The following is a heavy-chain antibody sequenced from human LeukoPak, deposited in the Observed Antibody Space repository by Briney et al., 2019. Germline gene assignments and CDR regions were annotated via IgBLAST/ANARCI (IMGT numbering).Heavy chain of an antibody. CDR2: INWNGGST. Sequence: GGSLRLSCAASGFTFDDYGLSWVRQAPGKGLEWVSGINWNGGSTGYADSVKGRFTISRDNSKNTLYLQMNSLRAEDTAVYYCAKVYSSGRRDAFDIWGQGTMVTVSS. V-gene: IGHV3-20*04. CDR3: AKVYSSGRRDAFDI. CDR1: GFTFDDYG. D-gene: IGHD6-19*01. J-gene: IGHJ3*02.